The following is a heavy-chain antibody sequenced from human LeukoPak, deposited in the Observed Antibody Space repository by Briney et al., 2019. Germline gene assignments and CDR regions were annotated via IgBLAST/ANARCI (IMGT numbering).Heavy chain of an antibody. D-gene: IGHD6-6*01. CDR2: ISAYNGNT. J-gene: IGHJ4*02. CDR1: GYTFTSYG. Sequence: ASVKVSCKASGYTFTSYGISWVRQAPGQGLEWMGWISAYNGNTSYAQKLQGRVTMTTDTSTSTAYMELRSLRSDDTAVYYCARTRIAARVVWSGYYFDYWGQGTLVTVSS. CDR3: ARTRIAARVVWSGYYFDY. V-gene: IGHV1-18*01.